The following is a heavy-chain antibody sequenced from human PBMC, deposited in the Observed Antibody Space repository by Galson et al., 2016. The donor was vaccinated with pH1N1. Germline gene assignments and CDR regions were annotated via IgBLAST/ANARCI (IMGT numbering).Heavy chain of an antibody. V-gene: IGHV2-5*02. CDR1: GFSLSTSGVG. CDR3: ARNGYGDYVGYFDY. CDR2: IYWDDDK. Sequence: PALVKPTQTLTLTCTFSGFSLSTSGVGVGWIRQPPGKALEWLALIYWDDDKRYSPSLKSRLTITKDTSKNQMVLTMTNMDPEDTATYYCARNGYGDYVGYFDYWGQGTLVTVSS. J-gene: IGHJ4*02. D-gene: IGHD4-17*01.